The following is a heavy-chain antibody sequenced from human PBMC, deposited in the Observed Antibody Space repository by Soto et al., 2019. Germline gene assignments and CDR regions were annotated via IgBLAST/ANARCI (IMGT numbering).Heavy chain of an antibody. CDR2: IIPIFGTP. Sequence: QVQLVQSGAEVKKPGSSVKVSCKASGGIFSTYAISWLRQAPGQELEWMGGIIPIFGTPNYAQRFQGRVTITADESTTTAYMELSRLKSEDTAVYYCARDREDYGSGNYYNRIDFWGQGTLVTVSS. V-gene: IGHV1-69*01. D-gene: IGHD3-10*01. CDR1: GGIFSTYA. J-gene: IGHJ4*02. CDR3: ARDREDYGSGNYYNRIDF.